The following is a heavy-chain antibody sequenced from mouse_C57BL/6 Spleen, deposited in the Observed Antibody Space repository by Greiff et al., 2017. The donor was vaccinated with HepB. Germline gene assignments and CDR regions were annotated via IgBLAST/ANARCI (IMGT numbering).Heavy chain of an antibody. V-gene: IGHV5-4*01. CDR2: ISDGGSYT. CDR3: ARDQGTGSFDY. Sequence: EVQLQESGGGLVKPGGSLKLSCAASGFTFSSYAMSWVRQTPEKRLEWVATISDGGSYTYYPDNVKGRFTISRDNAKNNLYLQMSHLKSEDTAMYYCARDQGTGSFDYWGQGTTLTVSS. D-gene: IGHD4-1*01. CDR1: GFTFSSYA. J-gene: IGHJ2*01.